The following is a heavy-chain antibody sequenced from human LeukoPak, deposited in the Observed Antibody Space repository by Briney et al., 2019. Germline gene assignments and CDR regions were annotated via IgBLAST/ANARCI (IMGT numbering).Heavy chain of an antibody. Sequence: GGSLRLSCAASGFTFSSYAMSGVRQAPGKGLECVSAISGSCASKYYADSVKGRFTISRDNSKNTLYLQMNSLRAEDTAVYYCAKDLGEGYDSSGYYPQDFDYWGQGTLVTVSS. CDR1: GFTFSSYA. V-gene: IGHV3-23*01. D-gene: IGHD3-22*01. CDR2: ISGSCASK. J-gene: IGHJ4*02. CDR3: AKDLGEGYDSSGYYPQDFDY.